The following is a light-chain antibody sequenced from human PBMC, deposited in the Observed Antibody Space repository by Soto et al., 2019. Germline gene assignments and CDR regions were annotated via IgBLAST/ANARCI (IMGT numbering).Light chain of an antibody. Sequence: QSVLTQPPSVSGSPGQSVTISCTGTSSEVGSYNRVSWYQQPPGTAPKLMISEVSNRPSGVPDRFSGSKSGNTASLTISGLQAEDEADYYCSSYTSSSTYGFGTGTKVTVL. CDR2: EVS. CDR1: SSEVGSYNR. V-gene: IGLV2-18*02. J-gene: IGLJ1*01. CDR3: SSYTSSSTYG.